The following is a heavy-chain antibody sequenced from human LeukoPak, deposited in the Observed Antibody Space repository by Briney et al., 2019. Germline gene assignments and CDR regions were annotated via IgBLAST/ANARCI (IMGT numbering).Heavy chain of an antibody. CDR1: GYTFTSYA. V-gene: IGHV1-3*01. D-gene: IGHD6-19*01. CDR3: ARDFQQWLVGNWFDP. CDR2: INAGNGNT. Sequence: ASVKVSCKASGYTFTSYAMHWVRQAPGQRLEWMGWINAGNGNTKYSQKFQGRVTITRDTPASTAYMELSSLRSEDTAVYYCARDFQQWLVGNWFDPWGQGTLVTVSS. J-gene: IGHJ5*02.